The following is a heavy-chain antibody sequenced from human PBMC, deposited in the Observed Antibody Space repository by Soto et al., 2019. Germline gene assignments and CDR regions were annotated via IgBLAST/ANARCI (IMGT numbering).Heavy chain of an antibody. Sequence: SETLSLTCTVSGGSISNSYWSWIRQSPGKGLEWIGYIYSSGSTIYNPSLKSRVTISVDTSKNQFSLKMNSVTAADTAVYYCARDPPYYDFRLVVWGQGTTVTVSS. D-gene: IGHD3-3*01. CDR3: ARDPPYYDFRLVV. CDR2: IYSSGST. CDR1: GGSISNSY. J-gene: IGHJ6*02. V-gene: IGHV4-59*01.